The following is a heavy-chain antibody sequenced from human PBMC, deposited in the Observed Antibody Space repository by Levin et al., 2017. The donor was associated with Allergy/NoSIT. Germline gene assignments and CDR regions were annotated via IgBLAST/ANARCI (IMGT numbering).Heavy chain of an antibody. D-gene: IGHD1-26*01. V-gene: IGHV3-23*01. CDR2: MRYSGDTT. J-gene: IGHJ3*02. Sequence: KGLEWVSTMRYSGDTTYYADSVKGRFTISRDTSQDPLFLQMNSLRAEDTAFYYCGKGLSSGSRYRGFDMWGPGTMVTVSS. CDR3: GKGLSSGSRYRGFDM.